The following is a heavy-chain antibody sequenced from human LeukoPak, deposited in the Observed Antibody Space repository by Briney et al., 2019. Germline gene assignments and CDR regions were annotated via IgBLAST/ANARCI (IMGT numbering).Heavy chain of an antibody. CDR2: ISDSGGST. CDR1: GFTFSSYS. Sequence: GGSLRLSCAASGFTFSSYSMNWVRQAPGKGLEWVSGISDSGGSTYYADSVKGRFTISRDNSKNTLYLQMNSLRAEDTALYYCAKAALSAYCGGDCFSSYYWGQGTLVTVSS. V-gene: IGHV3-23*01. D-gene: IGHD2-21*02. CDR3: AKAALSAYCGGDCFSSYY. J-gene: IGHJ4*02.